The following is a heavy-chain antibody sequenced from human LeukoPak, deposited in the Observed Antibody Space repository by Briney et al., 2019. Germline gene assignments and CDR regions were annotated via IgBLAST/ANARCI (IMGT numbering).Heavy chain of an antibody. Sequence: GASVKVSCKAFGYTFTGYYMHWVRQAPGQGLEWMGWINPNSGGTNYAQKFQGRVTMTRDTSISTAYMELSRLRSDDTAVYYCARMMPGAPYNWFDPWGQGTLVTVSS. CDR1: GYTFTGYY. CDR3: ARMMPGAPYNWFDP. CDR2: INPNSGGT. J-gene: IGHJ5*02. V-gene: IGHV1-2*02. D-gene: IGHD2-2*01.